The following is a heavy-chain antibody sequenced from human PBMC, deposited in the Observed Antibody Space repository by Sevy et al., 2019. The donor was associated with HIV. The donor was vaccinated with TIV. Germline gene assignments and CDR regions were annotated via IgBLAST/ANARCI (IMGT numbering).Heavy chain of an antibody. CDR3: ARAYCSGGRCYSLAY. CDR1: GYTFSSYR. Sequence: ASVKVSCKISGYTFSSYRITWVRQAPGQGLECMGWISPHNGDTNYAQKLQGRVTMITDTSTTTAYMELRNLRSDDTAVYCCARAYCSGGRCYSLAYWGQGTLVTVSS. D-gene: IGHD2-15*01. CDR2: ISPHNGDT. J-gene: IGHJ4*01. V-gene: IGHV1-18*01.